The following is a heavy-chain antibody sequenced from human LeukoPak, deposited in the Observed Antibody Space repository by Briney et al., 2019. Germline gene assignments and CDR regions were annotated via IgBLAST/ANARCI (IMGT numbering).Heavy chain of an antibody. CDR1: GYTFNTHS. Sequence: ASVKVSCKASGYTFNTHSITWVRQAPGQGLEWLGWISAYNGNTNYAQKLQGRVTMTTDTSTSTAYMKLRSLRSDDTAVYYCARYYSYGWHLDYWGQGTLVTVSS. CDR3: ARYYSYGWHLDY. J-gene: IGHJ4*02. CDR2: ISAYNGNT. D-gene: IGHD5-18*01. V-gene: IGHV1-18*01.